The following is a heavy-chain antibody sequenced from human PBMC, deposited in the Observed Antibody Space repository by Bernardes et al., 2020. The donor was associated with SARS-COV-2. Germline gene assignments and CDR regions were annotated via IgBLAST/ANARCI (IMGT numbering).Heavy chain of an antibody. V-gene: IGHV3-13*01. CDR3: VRGQYYYGAGTYGDYGMDV. J-gene: IGHJ6*02. Sequence: GGSLRLSCAASGFTFRNYDMHWVRQVTGKGLEWVSGISTYGDTYYPGSVKGRFTIIRENAENALYLQLNSLGAEDTADYYCVRGQYYYGAGTYGDYGMDVWGQGATVTVS. D-gene: IGHD3-10*01. CDR2: ISTYGDT. CDR1: GFTFRNYD.